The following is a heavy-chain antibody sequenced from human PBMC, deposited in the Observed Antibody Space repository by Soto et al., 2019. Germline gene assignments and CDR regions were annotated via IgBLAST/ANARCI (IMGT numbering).Heavy chain of an antibody. D-gene: IGHD2-15*01. CDR3: ARSARGSTRLYYYYGMDV. CDR2: IIPIFDTT. V-gene: IGHV1-69*01. Sequence: QVQLVQSGAEVKKPGSSMKVSCKASGGTFGSYAINWVRQAPGQGLEWMGGIIPIFDTTNYARKFQGRVTITADESTSTAYMYLSSLRSEDTALYYCARSARGSTRLYYYYGMDVWGQGTPVTVSS. CDR1: GGTFGSYA. J-gene: IGHJ6*02.